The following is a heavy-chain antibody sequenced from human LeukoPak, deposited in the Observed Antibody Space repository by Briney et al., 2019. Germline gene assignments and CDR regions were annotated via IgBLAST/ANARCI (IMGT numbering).Heavy chain of an antibody. J-gene: IGHJ6*03. V-gene: IGHV4-59*12. CDR3: ARVSSVGGSGSYNYYYYYMDV. D-gene: IGHD3-10*01. Sequence: PSETLSLTCTVSGGSISSYYWSWIRQPPGKGLEWIGYIYYSGSTNYNPSLKSRVSMSVDTSKNQFSLKLSSVTAADTAVYYCARVSSVGGSGSYNYYYYYMDVWGKGTTVTISS. CDR1: GGSISSYY. CDR2: IYYSGST.